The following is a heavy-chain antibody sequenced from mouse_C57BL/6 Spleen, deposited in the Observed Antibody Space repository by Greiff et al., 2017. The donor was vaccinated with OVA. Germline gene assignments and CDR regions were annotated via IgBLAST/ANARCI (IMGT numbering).Heavy chain of an antibody. CDR3: ARWGDYGGLDY. D-gene: IGHD2-4*01. Sequence: EVKLMESGGGLVQPGGSLSLSCAASGFTFTDYYMSWVRQPPGKALEWLGFIRNKANGYTTEYSASVKGRFTISRDNSQSILYLQMNALRAEDSATYYCARWGDYGGLDYWGQGTSVTVSS. V-gene: IGHV7-3*01. CDR2: IRNKANGYTT. CDR1: GFTFTDYY. J-gene: IGHJ4*01.